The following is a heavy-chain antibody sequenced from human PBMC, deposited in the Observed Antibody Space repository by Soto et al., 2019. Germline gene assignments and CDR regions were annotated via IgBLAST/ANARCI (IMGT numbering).Heavy chain of an antibody. V-gene: IGHV1-69*13. D-gene: IGHD1-26*01. J-gene: IGHJ6*02. CDR2: IIPIFGTA. CDR1: GGTFSSYA. Sequence: SVKVSCKASGGTFSSYAISWVRQAPGQGPEWMGGIIPIFGTANYAQKFQGRVTITADESTSTAYMELSSLRSEDTAVYYCARDGLGEGEGYYYGMDVWGQGTTVTVSS. CDR3: ARDGLGEGEGYYYGMDV.